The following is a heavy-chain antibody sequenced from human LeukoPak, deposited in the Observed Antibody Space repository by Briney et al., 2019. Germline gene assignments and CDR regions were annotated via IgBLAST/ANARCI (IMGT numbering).Heavy chain of an antibody. V-gene: IGHV3-74*01. J-gene: IGHJ1*01. CDR1: GFTFSTYW. D-gene: IGHD3-22*01. Sequence: GGSLRLSCAASGFTFSTYWMHWVRQAPGKGLVWVSRMKSDGSTNYADSVKGRFTISRDNANNTPSLQMNSLRPEDTGVYYCARAPSEIGGYYPEYFRHWGQGTLVTVSS. CDR2: MKSDGST. CDR3: ARAPSEIGGYYPEYFRH.